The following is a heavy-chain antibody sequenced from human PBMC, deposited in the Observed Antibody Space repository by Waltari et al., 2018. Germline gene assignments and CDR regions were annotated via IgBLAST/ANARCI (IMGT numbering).Heavy chain of an antibody. Sequence: QLQLQESGPGLVKPSETLSLTCTVSGGSISSSSYYWGWIRQPPGKGLEWIGSIYYSGSTYYNPSLKSRVTISVDTSKNQFSLKLSSVTAADTAVYYCARSLTTVTTGDAFDIWGQGTMVTVSS. D-gene: IGHD4-17*01. J-gene: IGHJ3*02. V-gene: IGHV4-39*07. CDR1: GGSISSSSYY. CDR3: ARSLTTVTTGDAFDI. CDR2: IYYSGST.